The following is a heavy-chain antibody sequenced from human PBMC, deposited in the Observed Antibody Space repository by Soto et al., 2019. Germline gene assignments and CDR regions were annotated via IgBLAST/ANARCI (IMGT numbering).Heavy chain of an antibody. Sequence: QVQLQQWGAGLLKPSETLSLTCGVSGGSFRGYSWNWIRQSPEKGLEWIGEINYRGITSYNPSLRNRVTISLDTSTNRFSLTLTSVTAADTAIYYCARAPMDDYGNYYDGMDVWGQGTTITVS. V-gene: IGHV4-34*01. D-gene: IGHD4-17*01. CDR3: ARAPMDDYGNYYDGMDV. CDR2: INYRGIT. CDR1: GGSFRGYS. J-gene: IGHJ6*02.